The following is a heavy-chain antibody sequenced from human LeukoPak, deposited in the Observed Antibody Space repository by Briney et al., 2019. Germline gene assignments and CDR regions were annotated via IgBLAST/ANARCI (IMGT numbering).Heavy chain of an antibody. Sequence: ASVKVSCKASGYTFTGYYMHWVRQAPGQELEWMGWINPNSGGTNYAQKFQGRVTMTRDTSISTAYMELSRLRSDDTAAYYCARAPQEQQLANWFDPWGQGTLVTVSS. J-gene: IGHJ5*02. D-gene: IGHD6-13*01. V-gene: IGHV1-2*02. CDR2: INPNSGGT. CDR1: GYTFTGYY. CDR3: ARAPQEQQLANWFDP.